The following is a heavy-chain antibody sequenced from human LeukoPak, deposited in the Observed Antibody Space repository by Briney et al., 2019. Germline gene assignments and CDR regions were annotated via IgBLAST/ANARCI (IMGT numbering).Heavy chain of an antibody. CDR2: ISSRSSTI. J-gene: IGHJ4*02. CDR1: GFTFSSYS. CDR3: ARDGTEPNCGGDCYLV. V-gene: IGHV3-48*01. D-gene: IGHD2-21*02. Sequence: GGSLRLSCAASGFTFSSYSMNWVRQAPGKGLEWISYISSRSSTIYYAGSVKGRFSISRDNAKNSLYLQMYSLTAEDTGVYYCARDGTEPNCGGDCYLVWGQGTLVTVSS.